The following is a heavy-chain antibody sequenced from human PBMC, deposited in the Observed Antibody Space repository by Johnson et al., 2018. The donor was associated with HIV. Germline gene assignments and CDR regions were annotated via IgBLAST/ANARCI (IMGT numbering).Heavy chain of an antibody. CDR1: GFSFSSYA. V-gene: IGHV3-30*14. CDR3: ARAYTYGAFDI. CDR2: ISYDGGLK. J-gene: IGHJ3*02. D-gene: IGHD5-18*01. Sequence: QVQLVESGGGVVQPGRSLRLSCAASGFSFSSYAMHWVRQAPGKGLEWVTVISYDGGLKYFADSVKGRFTISRDNSKNTLYLQMNSLRAEDTAVYYCARAYTYGAFDIWGQGTTVTISS.